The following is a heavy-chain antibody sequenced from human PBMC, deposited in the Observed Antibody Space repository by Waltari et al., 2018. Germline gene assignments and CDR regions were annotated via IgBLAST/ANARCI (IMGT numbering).Heavy chain of an antibody. V-gene: IGHV4-30-4*08. CDR3: ARVDTIFGVVPHADAFDI. J-gene: IGHJ3*02. D-gene: IGHD3-3*01. Sequence: QVHLQESGPGLAKPSQTLSLTCSVSGASINSGDYYWSWIRQPPGKGLEWIGYISYSGTTYYTPSRKSRVSTSLDTAKNDFSLEVRSVTAADTAMYYCARVDTIFGVVPHADAFDIWGQGTMVTVAS. CDR2: ISYSGTT. CDR1: GASINSGDYY.